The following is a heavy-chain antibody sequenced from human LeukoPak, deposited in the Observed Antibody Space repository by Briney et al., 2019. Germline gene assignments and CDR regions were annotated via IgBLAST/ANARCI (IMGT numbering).Heavy chain of an antibody. J-gene: IGHJ5*02. Sequence: GGSLRLSCAASGFTFSSYSMNWVRLAPGKGLEWVSSISSSSSYIYYADSVKGRFTISRDNAKNSLYLQMNSLRAEDTAVYYCARAGTTNWFDPWGQGTLVTVSS. CDR2: ISSSSSYI. D-gene: IGHD1-7*01. CDR3: ARAGTTNWFDP. CDR1: GFTFSSYS. V-gene: IGHV3-21*01.